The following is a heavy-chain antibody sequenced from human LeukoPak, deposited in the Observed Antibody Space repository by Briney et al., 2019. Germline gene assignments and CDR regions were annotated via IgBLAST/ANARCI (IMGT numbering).Heavy chain of an antibody. D-gene: IGHD2-2*01. CDR2: IYPGDSDT. V-gene: IGHV5-51*01. Sequence: GESLKISCKGSGYSFTSYWIGWVRQMPGKGLGWMGIIYPGDSDTRYSPSFQGQVTISADKSISTAYLQWSSLKASDTAMYYCAKQYCSSTSCYPGAFDIWGQGTMVTVSS. CDR1: GYSFTSYW. CDR3: AKQYCSSTSCYPGAFDI. J-gene: IGHJ3*02.